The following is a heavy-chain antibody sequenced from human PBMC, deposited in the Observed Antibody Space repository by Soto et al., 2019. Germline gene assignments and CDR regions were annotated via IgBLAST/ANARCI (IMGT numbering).Heavy chain of an antibody. V-gene: IGHV3-21*01. Sequence: GGSLRLSCAASGFTFSSYSMNWVRQAPGKGLEWVSSISSSSSYIYYADSVKGRFTISRDNAKNSLYLQMNSLRAEDTAVYYCARDNWNDDYFDYWGQGTLVTVSS. CDR1: GFTFSSYS. J-gene: IGHJ4*02. CDR3: ARDNWNDDYFDY. D-gene: IGHD1-20*01. CDR2: ISSSSSYI.